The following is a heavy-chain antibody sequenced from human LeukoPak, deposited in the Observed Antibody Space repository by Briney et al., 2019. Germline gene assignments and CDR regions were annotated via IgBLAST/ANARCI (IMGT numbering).Heavy chain of an antibody. D-gene: IGHD4-17*01. CDR2: IWYDGSNK. CDR1: GFTFSSYA. CDR3: ARDLDHGDLMPGPDAFDI. Sequence: QPGGSLRLSCAASGFTFSSYAMSWVRQAPGKGLEWVAVIWYDGSNKYYADSVKGRFTISRDNSKNTLYLQMNSLRAEDTAVYYCARDLDHGDLMPGPDAFDIWGQGTMVTVSS. J-gene: IGHJ3*02. V-gene: IGHV3-33*08.